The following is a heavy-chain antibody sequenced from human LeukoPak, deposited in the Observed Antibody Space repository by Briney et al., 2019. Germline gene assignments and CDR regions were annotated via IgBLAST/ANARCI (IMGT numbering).Heavy chain of an antibody. J-gene: IGHJ4*02. CDR3: ARESASGTYDFWSGYSSITLFDY. CDR2: ISYDGSNK. D-gene: IGHD3-3*01. Sequence: GRSLRLSCAASGFTFSSYAMHWVRQAPGKGLEWVAVISYDGSNKYYADSVKGRFTISRDNSKNTLYLQMNSLRAEDTAVYYCARESASGTYDFWSGYSSITLFDYWGQGTLVTVSS. CDR1: GFTFSSYA. V-gene: IGHV3-30*01.